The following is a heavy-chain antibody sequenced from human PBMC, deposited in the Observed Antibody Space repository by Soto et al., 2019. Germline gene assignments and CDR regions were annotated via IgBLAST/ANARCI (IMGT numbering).Heavy chain of an antibody. D-gene: IGHD3-10*01. CDR2: TYYRSKWYN. Sequence: SQTLSLTCAISGDSVSSNSAAWNWIRQSPSRGLEWLGRTYYRSKWYNDYAVSVKSRITINPDTSKNQFSLQLNSVTPEDTAVYYCARAASNYFASGSYLPYYMDVWGKGTTVTVSS. CDR3: ARAASNYFASGSYLPYYMDV. J-gene: IGHJ6*03. V-gene: IGHV6-1*01. CDR1: GDSVSSNSAA.